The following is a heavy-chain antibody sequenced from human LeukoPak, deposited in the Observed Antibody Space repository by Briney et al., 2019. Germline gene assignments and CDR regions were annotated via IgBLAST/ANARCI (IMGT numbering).Heavy chain of an antibody. CDR3: AKNLNYYDSSGYSYYFDY. CDR2: ISGSGGST. J-gene: IGHJ4*02. D-gene: IGHD3-22*01. CDR1: GFTFSSYV. V-gene: IGHV3-23*01. Sequence: GGSLRLSCAASGFTFSSYVMSWVRQAPGKGLEWVSAISGSGGSTYYADSVKGRFTISRDNSKNTLYLQMNSLRAEDTAVYYCAKNLNYYDSSGYSYYFDYWGQGTLVTVSS.